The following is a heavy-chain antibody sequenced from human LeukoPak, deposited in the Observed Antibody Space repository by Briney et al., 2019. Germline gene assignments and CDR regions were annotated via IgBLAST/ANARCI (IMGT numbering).Heavy chain of an antibody. D-gene: IGHD1-26*01. Sequence: SQTLSLTCTVSGGSISNNDCYWSWIRQPPGKGLEWIGYIFYSGSTYYNPSLKSRVTISVDTSKNQFSLKLSSVTAADTAVYYCARDQVGIVGATLDYWGQGTLVTVSS. CDR1: GGSISNNDCY. CDR3: ARDQVGIVGATLDY. J-gene: IGHJ4*02. V-gene: IGHV4-30-4*01. CDR2: IFYSGST.